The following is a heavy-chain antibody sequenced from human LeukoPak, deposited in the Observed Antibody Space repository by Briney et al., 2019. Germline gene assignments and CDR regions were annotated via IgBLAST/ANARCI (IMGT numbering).Heavy chain of an antibody. Sequence: GGSLRLSCAASGFTFSSYAMHWVRQAPGKGLERVAGISYDGSNKYYADSVKGRFTISRDNSKNTLYLQMNSLRAEDTAVYYCASPQLDCSSTSCYLTYWGQGTLVTVSS. CDR2: ISYDGSNK. D-gene: IGHD2-2*01. CDR3: ASPQLDCSSTSCYLTY. V-gene: IGHV3-30*01. J-gene: IGHJ4*02. CDR1: GFTFSSYA.